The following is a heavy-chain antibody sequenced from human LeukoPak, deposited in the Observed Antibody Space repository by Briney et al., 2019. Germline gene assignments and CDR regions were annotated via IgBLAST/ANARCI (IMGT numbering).Heavy chain of an antibody. CDR1: GYTFTSYG. CDR3: ARDCGGDCSPNWFDP. CDR2: ISAYNGNT. D-gene: IGHD2-21*02. V-gene: IGHV1-18*01. J-gene: IGHJ5*02. Sequence: ASAKVSCKASGYTFTSYGISWVRQAPGQGLEGMGWISAYNGNTNYAQKLQGRVTMTTDTSTSTAYMELRSLRSDDTAVYYCARDCGGDCSPNWFDPWGQGTLVTVSS.